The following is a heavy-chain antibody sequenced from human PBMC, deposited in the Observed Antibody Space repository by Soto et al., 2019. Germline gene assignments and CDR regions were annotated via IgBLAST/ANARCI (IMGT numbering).Heavy chain of an antibody. D-gene: IGHD2-15*01. CDR2: IDPSDSYT. CDR3: ARDAGVVAASLGYYYGMDV. J-gene: IGHJ6*02. V-gene: IGHV5-10-1*01. Sequence: GESLKISCKGSGYSFTSYWISWVRQMPGKGLEWMGRIDPSDSYTNYSPSFQGHVTISADKSISTAYLQWSSLKASDTAMYYCARDAGVVAASLGYYYGMDVWGQGTTVTVSS. CDR1: GYSFTSYW.